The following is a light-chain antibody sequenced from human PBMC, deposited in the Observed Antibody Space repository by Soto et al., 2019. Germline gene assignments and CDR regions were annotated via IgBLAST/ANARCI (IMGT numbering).Light chain of an antibody. V-gene: IGKV3-15*01. CDR1: QSVSRK. Sequence: EVVMTQSPAALSVSPGETATLSCRASQSVSRKLAWYQKRPGQATRLIIYGAYTRANGIPARFSGSGSETELTLTISSLQSEDFAVYYCQQYDNWPPHTFGQGTRLEIK. CDR3: QQYDNWPPHT. CDR2: GAY. J-gene: IGKJ2*01.